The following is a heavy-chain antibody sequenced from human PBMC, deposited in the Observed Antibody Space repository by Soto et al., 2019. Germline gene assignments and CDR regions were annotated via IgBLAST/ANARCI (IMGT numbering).Heavy chain of an antibody. CDR2: ISSSGSTI. CDR3: ARVEGTTYYDFWSGYYTGGYYFDY. J-gene: IGHJ4*02. D-gene: IGHD3-3*01. V-gene: IGHV3-48*03. CDR1: GFTFSSYE. Sequence: GGSLRLSCAASGFTFSSYEMNWVRQAPGKGLEWVSYISSSGSTIYYADSVKGRFTISRDNAKNSLYLQMNSLRAEDTAVYYCARVEGTTYYDFWSGYYTGGYYFDYWGQGTLVTVSS.